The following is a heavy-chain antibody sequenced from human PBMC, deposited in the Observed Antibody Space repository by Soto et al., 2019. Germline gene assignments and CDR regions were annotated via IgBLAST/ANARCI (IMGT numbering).Heavy chain of an antibody. CDR2: IIPIFGTA. CDR3: AGTPYYDLLTGYLTLTSWGYGMDV. D-gene: IGHD3-9*01. CDR1: GGTFSSYA. Sequence: QVQLVQSGAEVKKPGSSVKVSCKASGGTFSSYAISWVRQAPGQGLEWMGGIIPIFGTANYAQKFQGRVSITDDESTSTVYMELSSLRSEDTAVYYCAGTPYYDLLTGYLTLTSWGYGMDVWGQGTTVTVSS. J-gene: IGHJ6*02. V-gene: IGHV1-69*12.